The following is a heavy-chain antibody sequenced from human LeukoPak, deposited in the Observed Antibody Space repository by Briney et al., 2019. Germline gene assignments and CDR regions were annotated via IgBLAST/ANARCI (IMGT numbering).Heavy chain of an antibody. J-gene: IGHJ3*02. CDR3: AKDLEYCGGDCYSSSEAFDI. V-gene: IGHV3-23*01. CDR1: GFTFSSYV. CDR2: ISGSGGSR. D-gene: IGHD2-21*02. Sequence: PGGSPRLSCAASGFTFSSYVMSWVRQAPGKGLEWVSGISGSGGSRYYADSAKGRFTISRDNSKNKLYLQMNSLRAEDTAVYYCAKDLEYCGGDCYSSSEAFDIWGQGTMVTVSS.